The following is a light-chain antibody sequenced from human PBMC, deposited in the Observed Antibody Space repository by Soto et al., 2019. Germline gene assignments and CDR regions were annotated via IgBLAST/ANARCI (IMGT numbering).Light chain of an antibody. CDR1: GRDIGAYNY. J-gene: IGLJ1*01. V-gene: IGLV2-14*01. CDR3: SSYTTSYAYM. Sequence: QSVLTQPASVSGSPGQSITISCTGSGRDIGAYNYVSWYQQHPGKAPKLIIYGVKNRPSGVSNRFSASKSAFTASLTISGLQAEDEADYYCSSYTTSYAYMFGHGNKVTVL. CDR2: GVK.